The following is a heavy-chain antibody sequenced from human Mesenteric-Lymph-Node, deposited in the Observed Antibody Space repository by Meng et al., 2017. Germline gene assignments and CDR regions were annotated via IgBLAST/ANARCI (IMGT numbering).Heavy chain of an antibody. J-gene: IGHJ4*02. CDR2: INHSGST. CDR1: GGSFSGYY. D-gene: IGHD3-22*01. CDR3: ARGGSGYFGGFRGFDY. Sequence: SETLSLTCAVYGGSFSGYYWSWIRQPPGKGLEWIGEINHSGSTNYNPSLKSRVTISVDTSKNQFSLKLSSVTAADTAVYYCARGGSGYFGGFRGFDYRGQGTLVTVSS. V-gene: IGHV4-34*01.